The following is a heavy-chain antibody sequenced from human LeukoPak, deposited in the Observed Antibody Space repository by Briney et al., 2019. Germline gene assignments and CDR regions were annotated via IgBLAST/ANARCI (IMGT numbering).Heavy chain of an antibody. Sequence: ASVKVSCKASGGTFSSYAISWVRQAPGQGLEWMGGIIPIFGTANYVQKFQGRVTITADEFTSTAYMELSRLRSDDTAVYYCARARLVSDNWFDPWGQGTLVAVSS. J-gene: IGHJ5*02. CDR2: IIPIFGTA. V-gene: IGHV1-69*13. CDR1: GGTFSSYA. CDR3: ARARLVSDNWFDP. D-gene: IGHD3-9*01.